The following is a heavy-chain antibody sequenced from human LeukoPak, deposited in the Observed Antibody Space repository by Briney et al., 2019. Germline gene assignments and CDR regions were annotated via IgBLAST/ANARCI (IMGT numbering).Heavy chain of an antibody. CDR1: GYTFTGYY. J-gene: IGHJ4*02. V-gene: IGHV1-2*02. CDR2: INPNSGGT. D-gene: IGHD3-22*01. Sequence: ASVKVSCEASGYTFTGYYMHWVRQAPGQGLEWMGWINPNSGGTNYAQKFQGRVTMTRDTSISTAYMELSRLRSDDTAVYYCARDPPRVTMIVVAPDYWGQGTLSPSPQ. CDR3: ARDPPRVTMIVVAPDY.